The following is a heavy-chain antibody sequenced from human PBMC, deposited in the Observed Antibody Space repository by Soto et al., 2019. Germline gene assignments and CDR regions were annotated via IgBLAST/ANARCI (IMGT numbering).Heavy chain of an antibody. D-gene: IGHD3-22*01. Sequence: GSGPTLVNPTQTLTLTCTFSGFSLTTSGVAVGWIRQPPGKALEWLALIYWDDDKRYSPSLKSRLTITKDTSKNQVVLTMTNMDPVDTATYYCAHRGLDSSGYLNWFDPWGQGTLVTVSS. CDR3: AHRGLDSSGYLNWFDP. J-gene: IGHJ5*02. CDR1: GFSLTTSGVA. CDR2: IYWDDDK. V-gene: IGHV2-5*02.